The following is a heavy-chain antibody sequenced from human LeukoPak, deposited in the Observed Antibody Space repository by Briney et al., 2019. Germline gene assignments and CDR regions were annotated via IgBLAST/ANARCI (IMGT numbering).Heavy chain of an antibody. CDR3: GRGVPYYYDSSVYYRYYFDY. V-gene: IGHV4-59*01. CDR1: GGSISSYY. CDR2: TYYSGRT. D-gene: IGHD3-22*01. J-gene: IGHJ4*02. Sequence: PSETLSLTCTVSGGSISSYYWSWIRQPPGKGLEWVGYTYYSGRTNYNRTLRSGFTIPVDTSKNQFSLKLRSVTAADTAVYYCGRGVPYYYDSSVYYRYYFDYWGQGTLVTVSS.